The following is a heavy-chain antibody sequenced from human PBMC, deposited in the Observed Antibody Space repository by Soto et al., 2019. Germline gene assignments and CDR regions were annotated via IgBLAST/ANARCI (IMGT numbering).Heavy chain of an antibody. CDR2: INPNSGGT. CDR1: GYTFTGYY. D-gene: IGHD6-6*01. J-gene: IGHJ4*02. CDR3: ARAGSSSSVDY. Sequence: GESLKISCKASGYTFTGYYMHWVRQAPGQGLEWMGWINPNSGGTNYAQKFQGWVTMTRDTSISTAYMELSRLRSDDTAVYYCARAGSSSSVDYWGQGTLVTVSS. V-gene: IGHV1-2*04.